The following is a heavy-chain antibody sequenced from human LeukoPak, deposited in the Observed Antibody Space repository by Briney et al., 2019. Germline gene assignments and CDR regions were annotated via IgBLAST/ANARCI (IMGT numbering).Heavy chain of an antibody. Sequence: SVKVSCKASGGTFSSYAISWVRQAPGQGLEWMGGIIPIFGTANYAQKFQGRVTITTDESTSTAYMELSSLRSEDTAVYYCARHMVRGVMGPSYYYYYMDVWGKGTTVTVSS. D-gene: IGHD3-10*01. J-gene: IGHJ6*03. V-gene: IGHV1-69*05. CDR2: IIPIFGTA. CDR1: GGTFSSYA. CDR3: ARHMVRGVMGPSYYYYYMDV.